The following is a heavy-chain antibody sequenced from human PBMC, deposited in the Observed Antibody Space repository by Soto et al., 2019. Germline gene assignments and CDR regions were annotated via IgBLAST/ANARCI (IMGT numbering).Heavy chain of an antibody. D-gene: IGHD3-16*01. CDR1: GYTFTSYD. Sequence: ASVKVSCKTSGYTFTSYDINWVRQATGQGLEWVGWMNPNSGNTGNAQKFQGRVTMTRDTSISTAYMELSSLTSEDTAIYYCARTWGDLDYWGQGTLVTVS. CDR2: MNPNSGNT. J-gene: IGHJ4*02. V-gene: IGHV1-8*01. CDR3: ARTWGDLDY.